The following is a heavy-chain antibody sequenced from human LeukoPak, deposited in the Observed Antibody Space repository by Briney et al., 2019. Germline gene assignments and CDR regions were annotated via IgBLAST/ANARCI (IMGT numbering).Heavy chain of an antibody. Sequence: SETLSLTCTVSGGSISGHYGSWIRQPPGKRLEWIGYLHYTGSTNYNPSLNSRITMSVDTPNNQFSLRLTSVTAADTAVYYCARLHALGAEEVDPWGQGALVTVSS. CDR3: ARLHALGAEEVDP. D-gene: IGHD3-16*01. CDR2: LHYTGST. J-gene: IGHJ5*02. CDR1: GGSISGHY. V-gene: IGHV4-59*11.